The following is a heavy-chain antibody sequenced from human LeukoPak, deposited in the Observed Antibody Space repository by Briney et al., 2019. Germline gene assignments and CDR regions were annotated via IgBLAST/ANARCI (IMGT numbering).Heavy chain of an antibody. Sequence: ASVKVSCKASGYTFAKFGIKCARPAPGHGLEWMGWISAYNGDTNNAQNFQGRVTMTTDTSTTTAYMDLRNLRSDDTAVYYCARGSHYYDYSAYYYGLDALDIWGQGTMVTVSS. CDR2: ISAYNGDT. V-gene: IGHV1-18*01. CDR3: ARGSHYYDYSAYYYGLDALDI. CDR1: GYTFAKFG. J-gene: IGHJ3*02. D-gene: IGHD3-22*01.